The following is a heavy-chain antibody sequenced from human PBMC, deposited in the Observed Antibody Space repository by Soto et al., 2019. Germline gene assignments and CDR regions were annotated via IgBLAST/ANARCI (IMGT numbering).Heavy chain of an antibody. J-gene: IGHJ6*03. CDR3: ARSKSSYIGCEPRGVDMDA. Sequence: QVLLVQSGAEVKKPGASVKVSCKASGYTFTTYGFSWVGQAPGQGLGRMGGINPYNGDTNYDHNFQGRVTMTTYSTTSPANVELRRMRSYVTAAYYCARSKSSYIGCEPRGVDMDAWGKVSAVTVSS. CDR1: GYTFTTYG. D-gene: IGHD3-10*01. V-gene: IGHV1-18*01. CDR2: INPYNGDT.